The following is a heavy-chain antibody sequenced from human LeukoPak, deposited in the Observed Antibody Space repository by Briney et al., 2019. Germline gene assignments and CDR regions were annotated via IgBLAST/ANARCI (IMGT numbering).Heavy chain of an antibody. Sequence: SETLSLTCTVSGGSMRSYYWSWIRQPPGKGLEWIGYIYNSVRTNYNPSLKSRVTISVDTSKNQLSLKLSSVTAADTAVYFCVRDLVATIDHYYYGMDVWGQGTTVTVSS. CDR2: IYNSVRT. D-gene: IGHD5-12*01. J-gene: IGHJ6*02. CDR3: VRDLVATIDHYYYGMDV. CDR1: GGSMRSYY. V-gene: IGHV4-59*01.